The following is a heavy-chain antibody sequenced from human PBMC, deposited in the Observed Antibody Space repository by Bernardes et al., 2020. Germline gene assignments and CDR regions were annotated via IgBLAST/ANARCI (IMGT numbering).Heavy chain of an antibody. Sequence: ASVKVSCKASGYTFNSFYIHWVRQAPGQGLEWMGLVSPSDGDTRLAQKFQGRVTMTRDTSTSTLYMQLNTLTSEDTAIYYCARVKSGYDLSEYYFDFWGQGTLVTVSS. V-gene: IGHV1-46*02. CDR2: VSPSDGDT. CDR1: GYTFNSFY. D-gene: IGHD5-12*01. J-gene: IGHJ4*02. CDR3: ARVKSGYDLSEYYFDF.